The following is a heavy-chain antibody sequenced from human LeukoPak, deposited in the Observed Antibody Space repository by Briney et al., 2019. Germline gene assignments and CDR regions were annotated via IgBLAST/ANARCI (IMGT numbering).Heavy chain of an antibody. CDR2: IYSGTNT. V-gene: IGHV3-53*01. CDR1: GFTFSSYS. Sequence: GGSLRLSCAASGFTFSSYSMNWVRQAPGKGLEWVSVIYSGTNTYYADSVKGRFTMSRDNSKNTLYLQVSSLRAEDTAVYYCARTATYYFDYWGQGILVTVSS. J-gene: IGHJ4*02. CDR3: ARTATYYFDY.